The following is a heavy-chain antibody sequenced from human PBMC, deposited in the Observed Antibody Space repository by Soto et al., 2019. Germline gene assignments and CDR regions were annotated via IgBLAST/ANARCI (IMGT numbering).Heavy chain of an antibody. J-gene: IGHJ5*02. CDR3: ASGLGYCSSTSCRPLFYP. Sequence: QVQLVQSGAEVKKPGSSVKVSCKASGGTFSSYAISWVRQAPGQGIEWMGGLIPIFGTANYAQKFPGRVTITADKSTSTADMELSSLRSEDTAVYYCASGLGYCSSTSCRPLFYPWGQGTLVTFSS. V-gene: IGHV1-69*06. CDR1: GGTFSSYA. CDR2: LIPIFGTA. D-gene: IGHD2-2*01.